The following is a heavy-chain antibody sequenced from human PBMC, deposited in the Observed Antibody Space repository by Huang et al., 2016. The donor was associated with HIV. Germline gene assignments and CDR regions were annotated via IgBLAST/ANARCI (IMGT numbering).Heavy chain of an antibody. V-gene: IGHV3-30-3*01. CDR1: GFPFNNHA. J-gene: IGHJ3*02. CDR3: ARAKDTWDAYDI. Sequence: QVQLVESGGGVVQPGRSLRLSCAASGFPFNNHAMHWVRQATGKGRDGGAVISNDGSNNYYADSVKGRFTISRDSSKSTLFLHMTSLRTEDTAVYYCARAKDTWDAYDIWGQGTMVSVSS. D-gene: IGHD5-18*01. CDR2: ISNDGSNN.